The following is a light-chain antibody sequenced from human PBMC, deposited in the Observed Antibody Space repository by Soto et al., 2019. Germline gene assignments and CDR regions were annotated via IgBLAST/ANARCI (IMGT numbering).Light chain of an antibody. CDR3: QQFDSYPLT. CDR2: DAS. J-gene: IGKJ4*01. CDR1: LGISSA. V-gene: IGKV1-13*02. Sequence: ALPLTQSPPSLSASVGDRVTITCRASLGISSALAWYQQKPGKGPKLLIYDASSLESGVPSRFSGSGFGTDFTLTISSLQPEDFATYYCQQFDSYPLTFGGGTKVEVE.